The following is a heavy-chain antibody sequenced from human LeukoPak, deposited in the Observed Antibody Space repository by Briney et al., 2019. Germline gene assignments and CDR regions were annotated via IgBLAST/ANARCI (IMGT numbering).Heavy chain of an antibody. CDR3: ARVKAYCGGDCYSSDDY. CDR1: GGTVSSYA. V-gene: IGHV1-69*13. CDR2: IIPIFGTA. Sequence: GASVKVSSKASGGTVSSYAISWVRQAPGQGLEWMGGIIPIFGTANYAQKFQGRVTITADESTSTAYMELSSLRSEDTVMYYCARVKAYCGGDCYSSDDYWGQGTLVTVSS. J-gene: IGHJ4*02. D-gene: IGHD2-21*01.